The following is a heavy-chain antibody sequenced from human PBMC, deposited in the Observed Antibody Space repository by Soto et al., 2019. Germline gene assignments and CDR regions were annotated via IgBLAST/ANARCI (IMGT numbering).Heavy chain of an antibody. J-gene: IGHJ4*02. Sequence: QVQLVESGGGVVQPGRSLSLSCAASGFTFRNYVMHWVRQAPGKGLEWVAVISSDGSNKYYADSVKGRFTISRDNSKNTLYLQMNSLRIEDTAVYYCTKDRATPRNYWGQGILVTVSS. CDR1: GFTFRNYV. CDR2: ISSDGSNK. D-gene: IGHD3-16*01. CDR3: TKDRATPRNY. V-gene: IGHV3-30*18.